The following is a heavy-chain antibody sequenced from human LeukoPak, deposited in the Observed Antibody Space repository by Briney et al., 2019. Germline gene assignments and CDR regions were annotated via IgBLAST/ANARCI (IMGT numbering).Heavy chain of an antibody. D-gene: IGHD6-13*01. J-gene: IGHJ6*03. CDR1: GGSISSYY. Sequence: PSETLSLTCAVSGGSISSYYWSWIRQPAGKGLEWIGRIYTSGSTNYNPSLKSRVTMSVDTSKNQFSLKLSSVTAADTAVYYCARGLGSSSWYYYYMDVWGKGTTVTVSS. CDR2: IYTSGST. V-gene: IGHV4-4*07. CDR3: ARGLGSSSWYYYYMDV.